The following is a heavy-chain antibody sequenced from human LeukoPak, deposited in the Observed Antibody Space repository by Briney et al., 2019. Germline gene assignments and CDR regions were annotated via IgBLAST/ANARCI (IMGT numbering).Heavy chain of an antibody. V-gene: IGHV7-4-1*02. D-gene: IGHD2-15*01. CDR3: ARLGYCSGGSCFLLNGGMDV. CDR2: INTNTGNP. J-gene: IGHJ6*02. CDR1: GGTFSSYA. Sequence: ASVKVSCKASGGTFSSYAISWVRQAPGQGLEWMGWINTNTGNPTYAQGFTGRFVFSLDTSVSTAYLQISSLKAEDTAVYYCARLGYCSGGSCFLLNGGMDVWGQGTTVTVSS.